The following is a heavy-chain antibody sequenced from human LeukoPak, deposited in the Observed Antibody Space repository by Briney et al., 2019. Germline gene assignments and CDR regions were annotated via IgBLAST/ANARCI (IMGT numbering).Heavy chain of an antibody. Sequence: GGSLRLSCVASGFTFSTYEMNWVRQAPGKGLEWVSYIGSSSGAIFYADSVKGRFTISRDNAKNSLYLQMNSLRAEDSAIYYCARERGGFNTFDYWGQGTLVTVSS. J-gene: IGHJ4*02. D-gene: IGHD4-23*01. CDR3: ARERGGFNTFDY. CDR1: GFTFSTYE. V-gene: IGHV3-48*03. CDR2: IGSSSGAI.